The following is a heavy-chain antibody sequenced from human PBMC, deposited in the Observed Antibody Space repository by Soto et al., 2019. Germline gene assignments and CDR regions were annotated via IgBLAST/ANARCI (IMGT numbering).Heavy chain of an antibody. CDR3: ARDRYCSGGSCSLDS. D-gene: IGHD2-15*01. J-gene: IGHJ4*02. CDR1: GYTFTSYG. V-gene: IGHV1-18*01. Sequence: GASVKVSCKASGYTFTSYGISWVRQAPGQGLEWMGWISAYNGNTNYAQKLQGRVTMTTDTSTSTAYMELRSLRSDDTAVYYCARDRYCSGGSCSLDSWGQGTLVAVSS. CDR2: ISAYNGNT.